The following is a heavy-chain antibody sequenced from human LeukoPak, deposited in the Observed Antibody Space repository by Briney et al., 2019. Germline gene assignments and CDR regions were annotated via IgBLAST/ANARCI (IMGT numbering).Heavy chain of an antibody. CDR3: ARQESSYGSGSYFDY. CDR1: GGSISTYY. Sequence: PSETLSLTCTVSGGSISTYYWTWIRQPPGKGLEWIGSISYSGSTNNSPSLEGRVTMSVGTSKNQFSLQLSSVTAADTAVYFCARQESSYGSGSYFDYWGQGFLVTVSS. CDR2: ISYSGST. V-gene: IGHV4-59*08. D-gene: IGHD3-10*01. J-gene: IGHJ4*02.